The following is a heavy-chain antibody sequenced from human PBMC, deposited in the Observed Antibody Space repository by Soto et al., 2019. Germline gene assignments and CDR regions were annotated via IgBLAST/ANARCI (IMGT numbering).Heavy chain of an antibody. V-gene: IGHV4-31*03. D-gene: IGHD1-1*01. CDR3: ARDSTRRGACDI. CDR1: GGSISSGGYY. J-gene: IGHJ3*02. Sequence: QVQLQESGPGLVKPSQTLSLTCTVSGGSISSGGYYWSWIRQHPGKGLEWIGYIYYSGSTYYNPSLKSRVTISVDTSKNQFSLKLSSVTAADTAVYFCARDSTRRGACDIWGQGTMVTVSS. CDR2: IYYSGST.